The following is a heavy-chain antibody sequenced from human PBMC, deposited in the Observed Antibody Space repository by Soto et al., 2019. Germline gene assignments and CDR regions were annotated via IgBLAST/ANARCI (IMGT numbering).Heavy chain of an antibody. Sequence: QVQLVQSGAEVKKPGSSVKVSCKASGGTFSSYAISWVRQAPGQGLEWMGVIIPIFGTANYAQKFQGRVTITADKATSTAYMERSSLRSEDTAVYYCARVPSGDGYNYWFDPWGQGTLVTVSS. V-gene: IGHV1-69*06. CDR1: GGTFSSYA. CDR2: IIPIFGTA. CDR3: ARVPSGDGYNYWFDP. D-gene: IGHD5-12*01. J-gene: IGHJ5*02.